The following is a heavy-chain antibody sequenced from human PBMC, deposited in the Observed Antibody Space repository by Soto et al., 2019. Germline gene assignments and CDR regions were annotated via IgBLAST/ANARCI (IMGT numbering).Heavy chain of an antibody. V-gene: IGHV3-30*18. J-gene: IGHJ4*02. CDR2: ISYDGSNK. CDR3: ANRDRDKVRLDS. CDR1: GFTFSSYG. D-gene: IGHD5-18*01. Sequence: GGSLRLSCAAAGFTFSSYGMHGGRQAPGKGLEWGAVISYDGSNKYYADSVKGRFTISRDNSKDTLYLQMNSLGAEDTAVYYCANRDRDKVRLDSWGKGTLVTVSS.